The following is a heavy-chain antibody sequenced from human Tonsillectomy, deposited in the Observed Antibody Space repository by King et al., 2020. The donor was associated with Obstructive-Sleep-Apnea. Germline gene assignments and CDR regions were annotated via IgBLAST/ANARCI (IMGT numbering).Heavy chain of an antibody. CDR2: ISYDGSNK. Sequence: VQLVESGGGVVQPGRSLRLSCAASGFTFSSYGMHWVRQAPGKGLEWVAVISYDGSNKYYADSVKGRFTISRDNSKNTLYLQMNSLRAEDTAVYYCAKSVEQQLVLNPFDYWGQGTLVTVSS. D-gene: IGHD6-13*01. V-gene: IGHV3-30*18. CDR3: AKSVEQQLVLNPFDY. CDR1: GFTFSSYG. J-gene: IGHJ4*02.